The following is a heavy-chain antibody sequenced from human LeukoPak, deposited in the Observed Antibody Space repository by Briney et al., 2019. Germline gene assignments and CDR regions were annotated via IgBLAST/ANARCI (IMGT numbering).Heavy chain of an antibody. D-gene: IGHD4-17*01. CDR1: GFTVRDYA. J-gene: IGHJ5*02. Sequence: GGSLRLSCTSSGFTVRDYAISWVRQAPGKGLEWVSSISSSSSYIYYADSVKGRFTISRDNAKNSLYLQMNSLRAEDTAVYYCARGPLTTVTTFTWGQGTLVTVSS. CDR2: ISSSSSYI. V-gene: IGHV3-21*01. CDR3: ARGPLTTVTTFT.